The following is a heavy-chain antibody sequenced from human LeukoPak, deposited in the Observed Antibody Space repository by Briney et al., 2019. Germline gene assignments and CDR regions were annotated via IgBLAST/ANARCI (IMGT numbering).Heavy chain of an antibody. D-gene: IGHD3-10*01. V-gene: IGHV1-8*01. Sequence: ASVKVSCKASGYTFTSYDINWVRQATGQGLEWMGWMNPNSGNTGYAQKFQGRVTMTRNTSISTAYMELSSLRAEDTAVYYCAKIMAPLLWFGELSQTPIYYYYYGMDVWGQGTTVTVSS. J-gene: IGHJ6*02. CDR1: GYTFTSYD. CDR2: MNPNSGNT. CDR3: AKIMAPLLWFGELSQTPIYYYYYGMDV.